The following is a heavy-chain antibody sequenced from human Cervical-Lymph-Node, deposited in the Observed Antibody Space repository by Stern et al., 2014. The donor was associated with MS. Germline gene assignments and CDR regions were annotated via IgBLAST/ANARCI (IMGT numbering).Heavy chain of an antibody. CDR2: ISSGGSYI. CDR1: GFTFSSYS. J-gene: IGHJ4*02. Sequence: VQLVEYGGGLVKPGGSLRLSCAASGFTFSSYSMNWVRQAPGKGLEWVASISSGGSYIYYADSLKGRFTISRDNAKNSLYLQMNSLRAEDTAVYYCARGRGGNYRYYFDYWGQGTLVTVSS. CDR3: ARGRGGNYRYYFDY. V-gene: IGHV3-21*01. D-gene: IGHD4-23*01.